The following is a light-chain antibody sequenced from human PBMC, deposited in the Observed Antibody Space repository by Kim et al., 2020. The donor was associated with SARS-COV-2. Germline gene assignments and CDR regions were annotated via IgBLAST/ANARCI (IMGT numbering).Light chain of an antibody. CDR3: GADHGSGSNFVSWV. CDR1: SGYMNYN. J-gene: IGLJ3*02. V-gene: IGLV9-49*01. Sequence: TLSSGYMNYNVDWYQQRPGKGPRFVMRVGTGGIVGSKGDGIPDRFSVLGSGLNRYLTIKNIQEEDESDYHCGADHGSGSNFVSWVFGGGTKLTVL. CDR2: VGTGGIVG.